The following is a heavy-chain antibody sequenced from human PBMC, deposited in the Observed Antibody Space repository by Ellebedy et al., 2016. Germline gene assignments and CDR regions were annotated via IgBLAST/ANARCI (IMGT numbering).Heavy chain of an antibody. CDR2: VSAYNGDT. D-gene: IGHD6-19*01. CDR3: ARQGSSGWHDPIDY. J-gene: IGHJ4*02. CDR1: GYTLQGYW. V-gene: IGHV1-18*01. Sequence: ASVKVSCXGSGYTLQGYWITWLRQAPGQGLECVGCVSAYNGDTFYAQKFQGRVTMTTDTSTSTAYMELRSLRFDDTAVYYCARQGSSGWHDPIDYWGQGTLVTVSS.